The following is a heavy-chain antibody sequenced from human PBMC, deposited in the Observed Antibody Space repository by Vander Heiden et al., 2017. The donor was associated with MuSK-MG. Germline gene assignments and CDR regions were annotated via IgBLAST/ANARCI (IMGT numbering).Heavy chain of an antibody. CDR2: IYTSGST. V-gene: IGHV4-4*07. J-gene: IGHJ5*02. CDR1: GGSISSYY. CDR3: AREVWQQLVGQDSNWFDP. Sequence: QVQLQESGPGLVKPSETLSLTCTVSGGSISSYYWSWIRQPAGKGLEWIGRIYTSGSTNYNPSLKRRVTMSVDTSKNQFSRKLSSVTAADTAVYYCAREVWQQLVGQDSNWFDPWGQGTLVTVSS. D-gene: IGHD6-13*01.